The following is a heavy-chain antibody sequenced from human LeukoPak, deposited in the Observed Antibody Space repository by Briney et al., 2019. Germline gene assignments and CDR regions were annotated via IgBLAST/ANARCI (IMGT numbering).Heavy chain of an antibody. CDR2: IYYSGST. V-gene: IGHV4-31*03. CDR3: ARVSSRGYFDY. CDR1: GGSISSGGYY. Sequence: SETLSLTCTVSGGSISSGGYYWSWIRQHPGKGLEWIGYIYYSGSTYYNPSLKSRVTISVDTSKNQFSLKLSSVTAADTAVYYCARVSSRGYFDYRGQGTLVTVSS. J-gene: IGHJ4*02.